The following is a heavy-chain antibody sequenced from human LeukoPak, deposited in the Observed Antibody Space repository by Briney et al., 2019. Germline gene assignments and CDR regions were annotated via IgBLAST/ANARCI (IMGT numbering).Heavy chain of an antibody. Sequence: GGSLRLSCAASGFTFSSYAMHWVRQAPGKGLERVAVIWYDGSKKYYGDSVRGRFTISRDNSKNTLYLQMNSLRAEDTAVYYCARWLSDKIDSNGYLDYWGQGTLVAVSS. CDR1: GFTFSSYA. CDR3: ARWLSDKIDSNGYLDY. D-gene: IGHD5-18*01. V-gene: IGHV3-33*08. J-gene: IGHJ4*02. CDR2: IWYDGSKK.